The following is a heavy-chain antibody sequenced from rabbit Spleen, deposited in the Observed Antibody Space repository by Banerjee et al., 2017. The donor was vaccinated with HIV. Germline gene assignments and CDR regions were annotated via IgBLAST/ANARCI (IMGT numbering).Heavy chain of an antibody. CDR2: IDPIFGIT. J-gene: IGHJ6*01. Sequence: QSLEESGGDLVKPGASLTLTCTASGFSFSSSDWIYWVRQAPGKGLEWIGYIDPIFGITYSATWAKGRFTCSKTSSTTVTLQMTSLTVADTATYFCARDTGTSFSSYGMDLWGPGTLVTVS. V-gene: IGHV1S40*01. CDR3: ARDTGTSFSSYGMDL. D-gene: IGHD7-1*01. CDR1: GFSFSSSDW.